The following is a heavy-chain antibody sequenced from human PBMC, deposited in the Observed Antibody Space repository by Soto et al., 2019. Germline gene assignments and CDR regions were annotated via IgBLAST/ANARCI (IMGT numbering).Heavy chain of an antibody. CDR2: MNPNSGNT. Sequence: QVQLVQSGAEVKKPGASVKVSCKASGYTFTSYDINWVRQATGHGLEWMGWMNPNSGNTGYAQKFQGRVTMTRNTSISTAYMERNSLRSEDTAVYYCASGVSFYYYMVVWGKGTTVTVSS. J-gene: IGHJ6*03. D-gene: IGHD1-20*01. V-gene: IGHV1-8*01. CDR1: GYTFTSYD. CDR3: ASGVSFYYYMVV.